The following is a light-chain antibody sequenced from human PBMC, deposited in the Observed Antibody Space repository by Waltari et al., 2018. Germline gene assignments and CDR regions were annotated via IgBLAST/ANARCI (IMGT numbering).Light chain of an antibody. J-gene: IGKJ1*01. CDR1: QSFGRY. V-gene: IGKV3-20*01. CDR2: DAS. Sequence: CRASQSFGRYLAWYQQKPGQAPRLLIYDASTRATGIPDRFSGSGSGTDFSLTISRLESEDFAVYYCQKYVNLPATFGQGTKVEIK. CDR3: QKYVNLPAT.